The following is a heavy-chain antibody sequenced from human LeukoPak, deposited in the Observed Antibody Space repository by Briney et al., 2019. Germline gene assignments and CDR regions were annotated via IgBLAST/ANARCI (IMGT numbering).Heavy chain of an antibody. CDR2: ITCGSGFK. Sequence: GGSLRLSCAASGFTFSSYTMNWVRQAPGKGLEWVSSITCGSGFKFYADSVKGRFTISRDNAKNSLYLQMNSLRAEDTAVYYCARVAGESRDYWGQGTLVAVSS. CDR3: ARVAGESRDY. CDR1: GFTFSSYT. J-gene: IGHJ4*02. V-gene: IGHV3-21*01.